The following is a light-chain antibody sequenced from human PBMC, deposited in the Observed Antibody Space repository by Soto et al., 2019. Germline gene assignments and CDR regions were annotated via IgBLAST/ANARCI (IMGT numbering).Light chain of an antibody. V-gene: IGKV3-20*01. CDR2: GAS. CDR1: QSLITRY. CDR3: QQYGTSPT. Sequence: EVVLTQSPVTLSLSPGERATLSCRASQSLITRYLAWYQQKPGQAPRLLIYGASSRATGIPDRFSGSGSGTDFTLTISRLEPEDFAVYSCQQYGTSPTFGQGTRLEIK. J-gene: IGKJ5*01.